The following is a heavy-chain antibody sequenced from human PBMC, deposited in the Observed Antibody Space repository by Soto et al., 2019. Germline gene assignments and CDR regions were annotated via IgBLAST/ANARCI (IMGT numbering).Heavy chain of an antibody. J-gene: IGHJ3*02. V-gene: IGHV4-59*01. CDR1: CGSISSYY. CDR2: IYYSGST. Sequence: SETLSLTCTVSCGSISSYYWSWIRQPPGKGLEWIGYIYYSGSTNYNPSLKSRVTISVDTSKNQLSLKLSSVTAADTAVYYCARWGRYYDSSGYYFNLYAFDIWGQGTMVTVS. D-gene: IGHD3-22*01. CDR3: ARWGRYYDSSGYYFNLYAFDI.